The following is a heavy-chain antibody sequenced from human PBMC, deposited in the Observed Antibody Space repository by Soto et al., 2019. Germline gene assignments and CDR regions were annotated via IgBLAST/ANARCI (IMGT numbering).Heavy chain of an antibody. V-gene: IGHV4-31*03. CDR2: IYYSGST. J-gene: IGHJ3*02. D-gene: IGHD2-15*01. CDR3: ARVDRLGICSGGSCYLRPDAFDI. Sequence: TLPLTCTVSGGSSISGGYYWSWIRKHPGKGLEWIGYIYYSGSTYYNPSLKSRVTISVDTSKNQFSLKLSSVTAADTAVYYCARVDRLGICSGGSCYLRPDAFDIWGQGTMVTVSS. CDR1: GGSSISGGYY.